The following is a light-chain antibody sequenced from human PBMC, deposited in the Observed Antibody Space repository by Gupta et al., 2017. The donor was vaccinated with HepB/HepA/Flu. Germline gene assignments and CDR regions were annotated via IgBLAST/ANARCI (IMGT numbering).Light chain of an antibody. CDR1: QSVLFSSNNKNY. Sequence: DIVMTQSPDSLAVSLGERATINCESSQSVLFSSNNKNYVAWYQHKPGQPPKLLFYWASTRESGVPDRFSGSGSGTDFSLTISSLQAEDVAIYYCQQYYSTPCSFGQGTKLEIK. CDR2: WAS. V-gene: IGKV4-1*01. CDR3: QQYYSTPCS. J-gene: IGKJ2*04.